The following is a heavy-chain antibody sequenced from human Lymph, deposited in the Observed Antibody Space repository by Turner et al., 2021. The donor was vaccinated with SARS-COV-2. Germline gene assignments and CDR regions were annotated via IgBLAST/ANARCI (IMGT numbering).Heavy chain of an antibody. Sequence: QVQLVQSGAEVKKPRASVKVSCKASGYTFTSYYMHWVRQAPGQGLEWMGIINPSGDSTSYAKKFQGRVTMTRDTSTSTVYMELSSLRSEDTAVYYCARVGPGGFDYWGQGTPVTVSS. J-gene: IGHJ4*02. CDR2: INPSGDST. CDR1: GYTFTSYY. D-gene: IGHD2-15*01. V-gene: IGHV1-46*01. CDR3: ARVGPGGFDY.